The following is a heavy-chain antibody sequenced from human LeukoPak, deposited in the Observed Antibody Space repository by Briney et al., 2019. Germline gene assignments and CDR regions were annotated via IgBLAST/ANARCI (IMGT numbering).Heavy chain of an antibody. V-gene: IGHV3-21*01. CDR2: LSSGSSYI. CDR3: ARDREVVVPGSNHNFYYGMDV. J-gene: IGHJ6*02. D-gene: IGHD6-19*01. Sequence: GGSLRLSCAAYSFTLSSDGMNWVRQAPGKGLEWVSSLSSGSSYIYYADSVKGRFTLSRDNAKNSLYQQMNSLRSEDTAVYYCARDREVVVPGSNHNFYYGMDVWGQGTTVTVSS. CDR1: SFTLSSDG.